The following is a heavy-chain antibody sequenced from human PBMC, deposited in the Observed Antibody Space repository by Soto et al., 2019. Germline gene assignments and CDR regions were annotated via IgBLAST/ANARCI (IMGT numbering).Heavy chain of an antibody. CDR1: GGSFSGYY. CDR3: ARLSPFYGAFDI. V-gene: IGHV4-34*01. CDR2: INHSGST. Sequence: SETLSLTCAVYGGSFSGYYWSWIRQPPRKRLERIGEINHSGSTNYNPSLKSRVTITVDTSKNQFSLKLSSVSAADTAVYYCARLSPFYGAFDIWGQGTMVTVSS. D-gene: IGHD3-10*01. J-gene: IGHJ3*02.